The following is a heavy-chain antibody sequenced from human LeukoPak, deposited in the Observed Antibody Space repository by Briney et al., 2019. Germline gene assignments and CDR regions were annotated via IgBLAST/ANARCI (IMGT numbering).Heavy chain of an antibody. D-gene: IGHD3-22*01. CDR3: ARHTNYYDSSGYPTYYMDV. Sequence: SETLSLTCTVSGGSTSSYYWSWIRQPPGKGLEWIGYIYYSGSTNYNPSLKSRVTISVDTSKNQFSLKLSSVTAADTAVYYCARHTNYYDSSGYPTYYMDVWGKGTTVTVSS. CDR1: GGSTSSYY. J-gene: IGHJ6*03. V-gene: IGHV4-59*08. CDR2: IYYSGST.